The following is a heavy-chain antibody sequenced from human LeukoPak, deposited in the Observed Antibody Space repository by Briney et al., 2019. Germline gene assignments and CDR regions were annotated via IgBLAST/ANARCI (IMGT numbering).Heavy chain of an antibody. CDR1: GFTFSSYG. CDR3: AKGSGGDYFPYYYYYGMDV. J-gene: IGHJ6*02. V-gene: IGHV3-30*18. Sequence: PGGSQRLSCAASGFTFSSYGMHWVRQAPGKGLEWVAVISYDGSDKYYADSVKGRFTISGDNSKNTLYLQMNSLRAEDTAVYYCAKGSGGDYFPYYYYYGMDVWGQGTTVTVSS. D-gene: IGHD4-17*01. CDR2: ISYDGSDK.